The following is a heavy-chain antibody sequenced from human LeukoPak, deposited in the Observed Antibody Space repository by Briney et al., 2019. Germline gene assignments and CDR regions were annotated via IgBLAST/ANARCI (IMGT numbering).Heavy chain of an antibody. CDR3: ARISWSSGALFDY. CDR2: ISSSSSYI. Sequence: GGSLRLSCAASGFTLSSYSMNWVRQAPGKGLEWVSSISSSSSYIYYADSVKGRFTISRDNAKNSLYLQMNSLRAEDTAVYYCARISWSSGALFDYWGQGTLVTVSS. CDR1: GFTLSSYS. J-gene: IGHJ4*02. D-gene: IGHD3-22*01. V-gene: IGHV3-21*01.